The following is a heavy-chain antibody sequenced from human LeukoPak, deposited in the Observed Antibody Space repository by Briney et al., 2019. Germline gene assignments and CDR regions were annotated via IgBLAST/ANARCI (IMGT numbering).Heavy chain of an antibody. CDR3: TRRSYGSSLVY. CDR1: GGSISSGNCS. V-gene: IGHV4-39*01. J-gene: IGHJ4*02. CDR2: IYYSGNT. D-gene: IGHD6-13*01. Sequence: SETLSLTCSVSGGSISSGNCSWGWIRQPPGKGLEWIGNIYYSGNTYYNSSLKSRVTIFVYMSKNQLSLELTSVTAADTAVYYCTRRSYGSSLVYWGQGTLVTVSS.